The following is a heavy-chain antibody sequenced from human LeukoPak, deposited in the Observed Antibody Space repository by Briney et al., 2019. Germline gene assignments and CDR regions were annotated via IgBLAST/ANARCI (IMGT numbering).Heavy chain of an antibody. Sequence: SETLSLTCTVSGGSVSSYYWSWVRQTPGQGLEWIGYVYYGGTTSYSPSLKSRVTIIDRSKNEFSLTLFSVTAADTANYYCARDCTGGSCYPPSDGFDICGQGTKVTVSS. V-gene: IGHV4-59*02. D-gene: IGHD2-15*01. CDR3: ARDCTGGSCYPPSDGFDI. J-gene: IGHJ3*02. CDR2: VYYGGTT. CDR1: GGSVSSYY.